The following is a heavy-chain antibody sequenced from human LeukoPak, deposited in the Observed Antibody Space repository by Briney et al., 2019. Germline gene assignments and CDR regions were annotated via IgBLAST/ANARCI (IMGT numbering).Heavy chain of an antibody. CDR2: IYYSGST. Sequence: SESLSLTCTVSGGSISSSSYYWGWIRQPPGKGLEWIGSIYYSGSTYYNPSLKSRVTISVDTSKNQFSLKLSSVTAADTAVYYCASSPYSSSYDAFDIWGQGTMVTVSS. V-gene: IGHV4-39*07. CDR1: GGSISSSSYY. D-gene: IGHD6-13*01. CDR3: ASSPYSSSYDAFDI. J-gene: IGHJ3*02.